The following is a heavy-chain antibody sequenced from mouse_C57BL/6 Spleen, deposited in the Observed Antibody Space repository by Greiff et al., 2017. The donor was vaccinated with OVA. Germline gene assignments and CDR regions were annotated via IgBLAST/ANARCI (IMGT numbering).Heavy chain of an antibody. V-gene: IGHV1-50*01. D-gene: IGHD1-1*01. J-gene: IGHJ3*01. CDR1: GYTFTSYW. CDR3: ARVLYGSSFAY. CDR2: IDPSDSYT. Sequence: QVQLQQPGAELVKPGASVKLSCKASGYTFTSYWMQWVKQRPGQGLEWIGEIDPSDSYTNYNQKFKGKATLTVDTSSSTAYMQLSSLTSEDSAVYYCARVLYGSSFAYWGQGTLVTVSA.